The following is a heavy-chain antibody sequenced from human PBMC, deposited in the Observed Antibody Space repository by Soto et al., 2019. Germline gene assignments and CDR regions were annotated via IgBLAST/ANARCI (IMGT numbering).Heavy chain of an antibody. V-gene: IGHV4-31*03. J-gene: IGHJ4*02. CDR2: IYYSGST. D-gene: IGHD3-10*01. CDR1: GGSISSGGYY. CDR3: ERGGRLWFGELRPTPFDY. Sequence: QVQLQESGPGLVKPSQTLSLTCTVSGGSISSGGYYWSWLRQHPGKGLEWIGYIYYSGSTYYNPSLKSRVTLSVDTSKTQVSLKLSSVTAADTAVYYCERGGRLWFGELRPTPFDYWGQGTLVTVSS.